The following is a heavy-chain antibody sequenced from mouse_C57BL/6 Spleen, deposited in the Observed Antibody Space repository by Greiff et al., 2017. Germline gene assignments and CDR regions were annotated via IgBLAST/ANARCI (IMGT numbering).Heavy chain of an antibody. CDR2: IDPANGNT. J-gene: IGHJ4*01. CDR1: GFNIKNTY. Sequence: EVQLQQSVAELVRPGASVKLSCTASGFNIKNTYMHWVKQRPEKGLEWIGRIDPANGNTKYDPKFQGKATITADTSSNTAYLQLSSLTSENTAIYYCARSYGSSNYYAMDYWGQGTSVTVSS. CDR3: ARSYGSSNYYAMDY. V-gene: IGHV14-3*01. D-gene: IGHD1-1*01.